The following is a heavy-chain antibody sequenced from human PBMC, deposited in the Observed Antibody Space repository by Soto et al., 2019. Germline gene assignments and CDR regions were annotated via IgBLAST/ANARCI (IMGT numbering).Heavy chain of an antibody. CDR3: ARDLRETMPNWNGNYYYGMDV. Sequence: SQTLSLTCAISGDSVSSNSAARNWIRQSPSRGLEWLGRTYYRSKWYNDYAVSVKSRITINPDTSKNQFSLQLNSVTPEDTAVYYCARDLRETMPNWNGNYYYGMDVWGQGTTVTVSS. J-gene: IGHJ6*02. V-gene: IGHV6-1*01. D-gene: IGHD1-20*01. CDR1: GDSVSSNSAA. CDR2: TYYRSKWYN.